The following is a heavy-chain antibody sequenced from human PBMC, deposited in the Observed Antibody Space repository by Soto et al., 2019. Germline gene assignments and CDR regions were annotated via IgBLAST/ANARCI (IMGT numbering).Heavy chain of an antibody. CDR3: ARKCERTADYVMVTAVDYYNSGMDF. Sequence: QVQLVQSGAEVKKPGSSVKVSCKASGGTFNSYDISWGRQAPGQGLEWMGGIIPIYGTGNYAQKIQDRVTTTADESTRPGYMEMGSLRTEAADVDFCARKCERTADYVMVTAVDYYNSGMDFWGQGTTVTVTS. V-gene: IGHV1-69*01. D-gene: IGHD5-18*01. CDR2: IIPIYGTG. CDR1: GGTFNSYD. J-gene: IGHJ6*02.